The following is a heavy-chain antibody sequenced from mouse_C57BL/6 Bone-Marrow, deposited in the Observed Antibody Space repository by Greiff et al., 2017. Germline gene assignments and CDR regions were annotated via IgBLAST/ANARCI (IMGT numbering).Heavy chain of an antibody. CDR1: GFNIKDYY. CDR3: AISYGNYVAWFAY. D-gene: IGHD2-1*01. J-gene: IGHJ3*01. Sequence: EVQLQQSGAELVKPGASVKLSCTASGFNIKDYYIHWVKQRTEQGLEWIGRIDPEDGETKYAPKFQDKATITADTSSNTAYLQLSSLTSEDTAVYYCAISYGNYVAWFAYWGQGTLVTVSA. CDR2: IDPEDGET. V-gene: IGHV14-2*01.